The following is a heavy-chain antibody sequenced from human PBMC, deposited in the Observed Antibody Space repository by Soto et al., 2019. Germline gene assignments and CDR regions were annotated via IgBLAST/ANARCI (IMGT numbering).Heavy chain of an antibody. CDR3: ARIVQKDGGLLSNYYYGVVV. D-gene: IGHD3-10*01. CDR2: IDYSGST. V-gene: IGHV4-61*01. Sequence: SETLSLTCTVSGASVSGGYYYWSWIRQPPGKGLEWIAYIDYSGSTNYNPSLKSRVTISVDTSNNRFSLKLSSVTAADTAVYYCARIVQKDGGLLSNYYYGVVVWGQGTTVTVSS. J-gene: IGHJ6*02. CDR1: GASVSGGYYY.